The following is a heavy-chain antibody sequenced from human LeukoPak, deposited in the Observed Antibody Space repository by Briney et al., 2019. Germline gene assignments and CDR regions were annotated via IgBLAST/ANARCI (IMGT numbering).Heavy chain of an antibody. CDR3: AKVKTTGNDAFDI. CDR1: GFTFNNYA. V-gene: IGHV3-23*01. J-gene: IGHJ3*02. CDR2: ISDSGGST. D-gene: IGHD4-17*01. Sequence: GGSLRLSCAVSGFTFNNYAMNWVRQAPGKGLEWVSGISDSGGSTFYADSVKGRFTISRDNSKNTLYLQMNSLRAEDTAVYYCAKVKTTGNDAFDIWGQGTMVTVSS.